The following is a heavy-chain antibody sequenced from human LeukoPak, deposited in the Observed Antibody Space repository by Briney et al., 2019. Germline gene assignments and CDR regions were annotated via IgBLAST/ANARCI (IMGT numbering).Heavy chain of an antibody. CDR1: GGSFSGYY. V-gene: IGHV4-34*01. Sequence: SETLSLTCAIYGGSFSGYYWSWIRQPPGKGLEWIGEINHSGCTNYNPSLKSRVTISVDTSKNQFSLKLSSVTAADTAVYYCARGGGDDTDYWGQGTLVTVSS. J-gene: IGHJ4*02. CDR2: INHSGCT. D-gene: IGHD4-17*01. CDR3: ARGGGDDTDY.